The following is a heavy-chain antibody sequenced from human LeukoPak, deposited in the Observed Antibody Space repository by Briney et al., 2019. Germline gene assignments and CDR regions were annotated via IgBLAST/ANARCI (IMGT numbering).Heavy chain of an antibody. D-gene: IGHD3-10*01. CDR2: IYYSGST. Sequence: SETLSLTCTVSGGSISSYYWSWLRQPPGKGLEWIGYIYYSGSTNYNPSLKSQVTISVDTSKNQFSLKLSSVTAADTAVYYCARRGRRFGDFDWFDPWGQGTLVTVSS. J-gene: IGHJ5*02. V-gene: IGHV4-59*08. CDR3: ARRGRRFGDFDWFDP. CDR1: GGSISSYY.